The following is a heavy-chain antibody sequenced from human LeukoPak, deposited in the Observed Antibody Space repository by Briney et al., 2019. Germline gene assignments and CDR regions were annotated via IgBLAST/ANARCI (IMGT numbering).Heavy chain of an antibody. J-gene: IGHJ4*02. CDR1: GFTFSSYA. CDR2: ISGSGGST. Sequence: GGFLRLSCAASGFTFSSYAMSWVRQAPGKGLEWVSAISGSGGSTYYADSVKGRFTISRDNSKNSLYLQMNSLRAEDTAVYYCARGSTVTLFDYWGQGTLVTVSS. CDR3: ARGSTVTLFDY. V-gene: IGHV3-23*01. D-gene: IGHD4-17*01.